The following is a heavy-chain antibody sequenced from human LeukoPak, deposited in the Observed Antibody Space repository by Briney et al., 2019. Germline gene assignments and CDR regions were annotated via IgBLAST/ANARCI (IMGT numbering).Heavy chain of an antibody. CDR3: AREQLKDIVVVPAATWFDP. D-gene: IGHD2-2*01. J-gene: IGHJ5*02. CDR1: GYTFTGYY. V-gene: IGHV1-2*02. Sequence: ASVKVSCKASGYTFTGYYMHWVRQAPGQGLEWMGWINPNSGGTNYAQKFQGTVTMTRDTSISTAYMELSRLRSDDTAVYYCAREQLKDIVVVPAATWFDPWGQGTLVTVSS. CDR2: INPNSGGT.